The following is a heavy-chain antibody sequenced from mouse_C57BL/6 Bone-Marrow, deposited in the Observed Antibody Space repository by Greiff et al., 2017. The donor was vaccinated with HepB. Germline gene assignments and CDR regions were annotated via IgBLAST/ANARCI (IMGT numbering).Heavy chain of an antibody. CDR2: IWSGGST. CDR1: GFSLTSYG. D-gene: IGHD2-4*01. Sequence: VQLKESGPGLVQPSQSLSITCTVSGFSLTSYGVHWVRQSPGKGLEWLGVIWSGGSTDYNAAFISRLSISQDNSKSHVFFKMNSLQADDTAIYYCARSDYSSFAYWGQGTLVTVSA. J-gene: IGHJ3*01. V-gene: IGHV2-2*01. CDR3: ARSDYSSFAY.